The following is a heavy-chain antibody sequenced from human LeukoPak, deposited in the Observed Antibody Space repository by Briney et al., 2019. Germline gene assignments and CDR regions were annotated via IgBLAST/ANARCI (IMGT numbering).Heavy chain of an antibody. J-gene: IGHJ4*02. CDR1: GFTFSSYG. CDR3: ARSLEPWKIDY. D-gene: IGHD1-1*01. CDR2: ISYDGSNK. V-gene: IGHV3-30*03. Sequence: QSGGSLRLSCAASGFTFSSYGMHWVRQAPGKGLEWVAVISYDGSNKYYADSVKGRFTISRDNSKDTLYLQMNSLRAEDTAVYYCARSLEPWKIDYWGQGTLITVSS.